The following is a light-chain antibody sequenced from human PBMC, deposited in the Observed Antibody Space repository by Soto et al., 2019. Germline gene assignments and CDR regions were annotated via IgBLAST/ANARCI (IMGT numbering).Light chain of an antibody. CDR2: QDF. V-gene: IGLV3-1*01. J-gene: IGLJ2*01. Sequence: SSELTQPPSVSVSPGQTASISCSGDKLGDRFACWYQQKPGQSPVMVIYQDFKRPSGIPERFSGSNSGNTATLTISGTQALDEADYYCQAWDSSTGVVFGGGTKVTVL. CDR1: KLGDRF. CDR3: QAWDSSTGVV.